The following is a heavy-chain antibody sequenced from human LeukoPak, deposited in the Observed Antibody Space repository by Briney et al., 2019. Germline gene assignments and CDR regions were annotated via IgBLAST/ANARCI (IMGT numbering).Heavy chain of an antibody. CDR2: IYYSGSA. V-gene: IGHV4-39*07. D-gene: IGHD3-10*01. CDR1: GGSISSSSYY. J-gene: IGHJ4*02. CDR3: ARMRGGSGSYYRGYYFDY. Sequence: SETPSLTCTVSGGSISSSSYYWGWIRQPPGKGLEWIGSIYYSGSAYYNPSLKSRVTISEDTSKNQFSLKLSSVTAADTAVYYCARMRGGSGSYYRGYYFDYWGQGTLVTVSS.